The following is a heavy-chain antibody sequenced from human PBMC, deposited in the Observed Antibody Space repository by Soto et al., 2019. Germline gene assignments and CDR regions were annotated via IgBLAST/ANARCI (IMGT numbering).Heavy chain of an antibody. D-gene: IGHD5-12*01. CDR1: WFPFRCHS. J-gene: IGHJ4*02. CDR3: AREVATISPYFDY. V-gene: IGHV3-21*01. Sequence: PGGFPRISLATPWFPFRCHSLKWVRPAPGKGLEWVSSISSSSSYIYYADSVKGRFTISRDNAKNSLYLQMNSLRAEDTAVYYCAREVATISPYFDYWGQGTLVTVSS. CDR2: ISSSSSYI.